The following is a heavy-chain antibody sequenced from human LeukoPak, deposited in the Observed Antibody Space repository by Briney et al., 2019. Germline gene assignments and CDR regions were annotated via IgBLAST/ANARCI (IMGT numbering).Heavy chain of an antibody. Sequence: SETLSLTCTVSGGSISSSSYYWGWIRQPPGKGLEWIGSIYYSGSTYYNPSLKSRVTISVDTSKNQFSLKLSSVTAADTAVYYCASFVYDSSGYYYRRFDYWGQGTLVTVSS. J-gene: IGHJ4*02. CDR2: IYYSGST. D-gene: IGHD3-22*01. CDR1: GGSISSSSYY. CDR3: ASFVYDSSGYYYRRFDY. V-gene: IGHV4-39*07.